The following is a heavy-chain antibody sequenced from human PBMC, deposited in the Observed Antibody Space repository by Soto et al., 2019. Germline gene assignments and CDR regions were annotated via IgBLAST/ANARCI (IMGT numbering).Heavy chain of an antibody. CDR2: IYYSGNT. CDR3: ARVLAYCNGDCYSGWFDP. Sequence: PSETLSLTCTVSGGSIISGDYYLSWIRQPPGKGLEWIGYIYYSGNTHYNPSLKSRVTVSLDTSNNQFSLKLSSVIAADTAVYYCARVLAYCNGDCYSGWFDPWGQGTLVTVS. J-gene: IGHJ5*02. D-gene: IGHD2-21*02. V-gene: IGHV4-30-4*01. CDR1: GGSIISGDYY.